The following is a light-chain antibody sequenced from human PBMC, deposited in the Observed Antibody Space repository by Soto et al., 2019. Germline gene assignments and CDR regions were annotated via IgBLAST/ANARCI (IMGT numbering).Light chain of an antibody. J-gene: IGKJ2*01. Sequence: DIQMTQSPSSLSASVGDRITIACRASQSITTYLNWYQQKPGKAPNLLIYAASSLQSGVPSRFSGSGSGADFTLTITSLQPEDFATYYCQQSHSTPYTFGQGTKVE. V-gene: IGKV1-39*01. CDR3: QQSHSTPYT. CDR2: AAS. CDR1: QSITTY.